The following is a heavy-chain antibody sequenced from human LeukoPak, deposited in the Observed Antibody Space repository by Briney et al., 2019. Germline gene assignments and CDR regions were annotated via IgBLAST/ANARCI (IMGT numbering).Heavy chain of an antibody. CDR2: IIPMFGST. CDR3: ARGDSVPLGGGNLLRVLYFND. D-gene: IGHD4-23*01. Sequence: ASVKVSCKASGGTFSSYAISWVRQAPGQGLEWMGGIIPMFGSTDYAQKFQGRLTITADESTTTAYLELSSLRSEDTAVYYCARGDSVPLGGGNLLRVLYFNDWGQGTLVAVSS. CDR1: GGTFSSYA. V-gene: IGHV1-69*13. J-gene: IGHJ1*01.